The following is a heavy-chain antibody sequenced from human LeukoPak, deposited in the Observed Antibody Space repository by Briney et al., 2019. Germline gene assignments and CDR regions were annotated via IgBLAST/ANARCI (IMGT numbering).Heavy chain of an antibody. V-gene: IGHV3-9*03. J-gene: IGHJ6*02. D-gene: IGHD6-13*01. CDR3: ASEVEIAAAGTNYYYGMDV. Sequence: GGSLRLSCAASGFTFDDYAMHWVRQAPGKGLEWVSGISWNSGSIGYADSVKGRFTISRDNAKNSLYLQMNSLRAEDMALYYCASEVEIAAAGTNYYYGMDVWGQGTTVTVSS. CDR1: GFTFDDYA. CDR2: ISWNSGSI.